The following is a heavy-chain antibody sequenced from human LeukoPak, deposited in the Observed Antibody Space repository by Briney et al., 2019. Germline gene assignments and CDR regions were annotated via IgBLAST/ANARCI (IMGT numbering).Heavy chain of an antibody. CDR1: GFTLSSYA. J-gene: IGHJ4*02. Sequence: PGGSLRLSCAASGFTLSSYAVSWVRQAPGKGLEWVSTISGGGDTTHYADSVKGRFTISRDNSENTLYLQMNSLRAEDTALNYCAKDRRIAAAGTNYFDYWGQGTLVTVSS. D-gene: IGHD6-13*01. CDR2: ISGGGDTT. CDR3: AKDRRIAAAGTNYFDY. V-gene: IGHV3-23*01.